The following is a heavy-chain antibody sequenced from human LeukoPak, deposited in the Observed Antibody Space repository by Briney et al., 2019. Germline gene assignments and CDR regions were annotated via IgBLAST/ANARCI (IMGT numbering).Heavy chain of an antibody. Sequence: PSQTLSLTCTVSGGSISSGGYYWSWIRQHPGKGLEWIGYIYYSGSTYYNPSLKSRFTISVDTSKNQFSLKLSSVTAADTAVYYCARVDPGTQLFDYWGQGTLVTVSS. D-gene: IGHD3-10*01. V-gene: IGHV4-31*03. CDR1: GGSISSGGYY. J-gene: IGHJ4*02. CDR2: IYYSGST. CDR3: ARVDPGTQLFDY.